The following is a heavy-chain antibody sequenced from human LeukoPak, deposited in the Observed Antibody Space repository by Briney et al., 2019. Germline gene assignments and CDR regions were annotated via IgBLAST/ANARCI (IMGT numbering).Heavy chain of an antibody. Sequence: GGSLRLSCAASGFTFSDYNMRWIRQAPGRGLEWVSSISRSGSTKYYADSVKGRFTISRDNAKNSLYLQMNSLRAEDTAVYYCARDCSGGSCYFDYWGQGTLVTVSS. J-gene: IGHJ4*02. CDR1: GFTFSDYN. CDR3: ARDCSGGSCYFDY. V-gene: IGHV3-11*04. CDR2: ISRSGSTK. D-gene: IGHD2-15*01.